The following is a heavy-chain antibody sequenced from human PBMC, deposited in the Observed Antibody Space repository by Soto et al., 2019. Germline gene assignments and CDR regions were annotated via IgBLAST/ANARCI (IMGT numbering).Heavy chain of an antibody. Sequence: EVQLVESGGRLVQPGGSLRLSCAASGFMFSAYWMSWVRQDPGKGLEWVATISGGASDKFYVDSVKGRFTISRDDSKNTLYLQMNSLRDEDTAVHYCVREDWHRFDSWGQGTLVTVSS. V-gene: IGHV3-7*01. CDR1: GFMFSAYW. CDR2: ISGGASDK. CDR3: VREDWHRFDS. J-gene: IGHJ4*02. D-gene: IGHD2-21*01.